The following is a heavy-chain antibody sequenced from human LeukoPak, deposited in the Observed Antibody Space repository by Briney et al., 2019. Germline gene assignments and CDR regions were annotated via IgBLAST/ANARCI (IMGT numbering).Heavy chain of an antibody. CDR3: ATDKVTLPLGELSYYFHYIDV. J-gene: IGHJ6*03. Sequence: GGSLRLSCAASGFTFNYFDMNWVRQAPGKGLEWVSYIDASGTSIYYADSVEGRFTISRDSARKSLFLQMNSLRAEDTAVYYCATDKVTLPLGELSYYFHYIDVWGKGTTVTVSS. CDR1: GFTFNYFD. CDR2: IDASGTSI. D-gene: IGHD3-16*02. V-gene: IGHV3-48*03.